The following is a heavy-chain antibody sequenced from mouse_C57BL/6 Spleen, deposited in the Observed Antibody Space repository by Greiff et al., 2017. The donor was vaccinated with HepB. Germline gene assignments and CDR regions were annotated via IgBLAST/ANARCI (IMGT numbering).Heavy chain of an antibody. CDR3: ASDYYGNYFDY. Sequence: VKLVESGPELVKPGASVKISCKASGYSFTSYYIHWVKQRPGQGLEWIGWIYPGSGNTKYNEKFKGKATLTADTSSSTAYMQLSSLTSEDSAVYYCASDYYGNYFDYWGQGTTLTVSS. V-gene: IGHV1-66*01. J-gene: IGHJ2*01. D-gene: IGHD2-1*01. CDR1: GYSFTSYY. CDR2: IYPGSGNT.